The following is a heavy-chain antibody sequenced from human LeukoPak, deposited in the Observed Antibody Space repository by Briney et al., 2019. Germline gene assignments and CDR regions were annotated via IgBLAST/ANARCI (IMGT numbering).Heavy chain of an antibody. CDR2: IYTSGST. J-gene: IGHJ4*02. CDR1: GGSISSGSYY. Sequence: PSETLSLTCTVSGGSISSGSYYWSWIRQPAGKGLEWIGRIYTSGSTNYNPSLKSRVTISVDTSKNQFSLKLSSVTAADTAVYYCARVTPLIVVVGDWGQGTLVTVSS. D-gene: IGHD3-22*01. CDR3: ARVTPLIVVVGD. V-gene: IGHV4-61*02.